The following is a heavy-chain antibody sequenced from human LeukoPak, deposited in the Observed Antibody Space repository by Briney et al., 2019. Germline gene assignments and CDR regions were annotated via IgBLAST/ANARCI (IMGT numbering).Heavy chain of an antibody. CDR1: GFTFSSYT. V-gene: IGHV3-30-3*01. CDR2: ISFDGSNK. D-gene: IGHD1-26*01. J-gene: IGHJ4*02. Sequence: GGSLRLSCAASGFTFSSYTIHWVRQPPGKGLEWVAVISFDGSNKYYADSVKGRFTISRDNSKNTLYLQMNSLRAEDTAVYYCASGSYSGYWGQGTLVTVSS. CDR3: ASGSYSGY.